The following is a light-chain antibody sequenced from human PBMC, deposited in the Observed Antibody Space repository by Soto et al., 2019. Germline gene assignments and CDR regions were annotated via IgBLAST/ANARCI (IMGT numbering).Light chain of an antibody. CDR2: DAS. CDR3: QQYNHWPLYT. Sequence: EVVMTQPPATLSVSPGERATLSCRASQSVSRNLAWYQQRPGRAPRLLIYDASTMATNIPTRFSGSGSGTEFTLTISSLQSEDFAVYYCQQYNHWPLYTFGQGTKLEIK. J-gene: IGKJ2*01. V-gene: IGKV3-15*01. CDR1: QSVSRN.